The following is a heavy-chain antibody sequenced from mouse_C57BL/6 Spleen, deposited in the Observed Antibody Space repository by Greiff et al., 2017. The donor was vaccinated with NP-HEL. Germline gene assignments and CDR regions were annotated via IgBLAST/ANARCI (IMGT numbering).Heavy chain of an antibody. Sequence: VQGVESGPGLVQPSQSLSITCTVSGFSLTSYGVHWVRQSPGKGLEWLGVIWSGGSTDYNAAFISRLSISKDNSKSQVFFKMNSLQADDTAIYYCARKFITTVVAPYAMDYRGQGTSVTVSS. CDR1: GFSLTSYG. CDR2: IWSGGST. J-gene: IGHJ4*01. D-gene: IGHD1-1*01. CDR3: ARKFITTVVAPYAMDY. V-gene: IGHV2-2*01.